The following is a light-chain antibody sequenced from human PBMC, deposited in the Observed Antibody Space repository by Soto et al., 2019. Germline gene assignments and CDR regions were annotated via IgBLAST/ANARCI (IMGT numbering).Light chain of an antibody. J-gene: IGLJ1*01. Sequence: QSVLTQPASVSGSPGQSITISCTGSSNDIGTYEYVSWHQHHPGRAPKLIIFGVNDRPSGTSDRFSGSESGNTASLTIFGLQLEDEAVYYCSSYTTGSTLPWVFGTGTKVTVL. CDR3: SSYTTGSTLPWV. CDR1: SNDIGTYEY. CDR2: GVN. V-gene: IGLV2-14*01.